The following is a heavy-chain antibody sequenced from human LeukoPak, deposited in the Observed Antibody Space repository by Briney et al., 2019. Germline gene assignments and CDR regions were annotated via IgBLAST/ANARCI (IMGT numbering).Heavy chain of an antibody. D-gene: IGHD2-2*01. J-gene: IGHJ4*02. CDR3: ARALLSTSSSPLDY. Sequence: ASVKVSCKASGYSFTSYGISWVRQAPGQGLEWMGWISAYNGNTNYAQKLQGRVTMNTDTSTTTAYMELTSLRSDDTAVYYCARALLSTSSSPLDYWGQGTLVTVSS. CDR1: GYSFTSYG. V-gene: IGHV1-18*01. CDR2: ISAYNGNT.